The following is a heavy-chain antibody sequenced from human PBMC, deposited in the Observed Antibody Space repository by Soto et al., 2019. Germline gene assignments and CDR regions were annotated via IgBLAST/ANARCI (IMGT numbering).Heavy chain of an antibody. Sequence: PSETLSLTCTVSGGSISSYYWSWIRQPPGKGLEWIGYIYYSGSTNYNPSLKSRVTISVDTSKNQFSLKLSSVTAADTAVYYCARDLGYSDVWEVWGQGTLVTVSS. V-gene: IGHV4-59*01. D-gene: IGHD3-16*01. CDR2: IYYSGST. J-gene: IGHJ4*02. CDR3: ARDLGYSDVWEV. CDR1: GGSISSYY.